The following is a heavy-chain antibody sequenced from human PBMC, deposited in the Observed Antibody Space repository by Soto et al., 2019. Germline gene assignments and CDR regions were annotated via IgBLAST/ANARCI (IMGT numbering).Heavy chain of an antibody. CDR1: GYTFTNYW. V-gene: IGHV5-51*01. CDR2: IYPGDSDT. CDR3: AASILYSGMDV. Sequence: PGESLKISCKGSGYTFTNYWIGWVRQMPGKGLEWMGIIYPGDSDTKYNPSFQGQVTISADKSITTTYLRWTSLKASDTAIYYCAASILYSGMDVWGQGNTVTVSS. J-gene: IGHJ6*02.